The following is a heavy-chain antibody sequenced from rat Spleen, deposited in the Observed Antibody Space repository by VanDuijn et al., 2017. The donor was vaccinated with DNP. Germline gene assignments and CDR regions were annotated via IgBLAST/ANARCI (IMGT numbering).Heavy chain of an antibody. CDR2: ISPSGGST. V-gene: IGHV5-27*01. Sequence: EVQLVESDGGLVQPGRSLKLSCAASGFTFSDYYMAWVRQAPTKGLEWVASISPSGGSTYYRDSVKGRFTISRDNAKSTLYLQMNSLRSEDTATYYCTTETRDYWGQGVMVTVSS. CDR1: GFTFSDYY. CDR3: TTETRDY. D-gene: IGHD1-10*01. J-gene: IGHJ2*01.